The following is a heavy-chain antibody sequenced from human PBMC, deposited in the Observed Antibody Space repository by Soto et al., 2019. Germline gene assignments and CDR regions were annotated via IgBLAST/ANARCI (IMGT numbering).Heavy chain of an antibody. J-gene: IGHJ4*02. Sequence: QVQLVESGGGVVQPEGSLRLSCAASGFTFSNYGMHGVRQAPGKGLEWGAVVWHDGKTNYYADSGVGRITIPRDNSRNTRYMQMTPLRAEDTAMNHCVRDRGFDDPLDSLCQGTLVTISS. CDR3: VRDRGFDDPLDS. D-gene: IGHD3-9*01. CDR2: VWHDGKTN. V-gene: IGHV3-33*01. CDR1: GFTFSNYG.